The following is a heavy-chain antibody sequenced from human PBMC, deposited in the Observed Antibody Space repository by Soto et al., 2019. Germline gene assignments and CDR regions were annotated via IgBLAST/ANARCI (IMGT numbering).Heavy chain of an antibody. Sequence: PSETLSLTCTVSGGSISYVYYHWTQIRQSPGKGLEWIGYIHHSGSIIYNPSFESRVTISVDTSKNQFSLQLSSVTAADTAVYFCAREDDGGDRDYYGLDVWGQGTTVTVSS. CDR2: IHHSGSI. J-gene: IGHJ6*02. CDR3: AREDDGGDRDYYGLDV. CDR1: GGSISYVYYH. V-gene: IGHV4-30-4*08. D-gene: IGHD2-21*02.